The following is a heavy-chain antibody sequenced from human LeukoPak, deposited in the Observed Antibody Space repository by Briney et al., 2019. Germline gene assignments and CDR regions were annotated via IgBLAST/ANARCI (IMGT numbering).Heavy chain of an antibody. J-gene: IGHJ5*02. CDR3: ARELERTDWFDP. CDR2: ISSSSSYI. D-gene: IGHD1-1*01. V-gene: IGHV3-21*01. Sequence: PGGSLRLSCAASGFTFSSYSMNWVRQAPGKGLEWVSSISSSSSYIYYADSVKGRFTISRDNAKNSLYLQMNSLRAEDTAVYYCARELERTDWFDPRGQGTLVTVSS. CDR1: GFTFSSYS.